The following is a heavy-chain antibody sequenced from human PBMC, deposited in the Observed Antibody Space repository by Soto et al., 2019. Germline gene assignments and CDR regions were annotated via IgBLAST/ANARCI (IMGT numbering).Heavy chain of an antibody. CDR3: AKDPSPYNWNKNRALYMDV. J-gene: IGHJ6*03. CDR2: IKQDGGET. CDR1: GFTFSSYW. Sequence: PGGSLRLSCAASGFTFSSYWMSWVRQAPGKGLEWVANIKQDGGETYYVDSVKGRFTISRDNSKNTLYLQMNSLRAEDTAVYYCAKDPSPYNWNKNRALYMDVWGKGTTVTVSS. V-gene: IGHV3-7*03. D-gene: IGHD1-20*01.